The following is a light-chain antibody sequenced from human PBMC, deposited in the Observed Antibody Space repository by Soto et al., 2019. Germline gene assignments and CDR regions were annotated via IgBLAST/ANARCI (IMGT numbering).Light chain of an antibody. Sequence: EIVLTPAPGILSLSPGERATLSCRASQSVSSSSLAWYQQKPGQAPRLFIYGASSRATGIPDRFSGSGSGTDFTLTISRLEPEDFAVYYCQQYGSSPRTFGPGTKVDIK. CDR2: GAS. CDR1: QSVSSSS. CDR3: QQYGSSPRT. V-gene: IGKV3-20*01. J-gene: IGKJ3*01.